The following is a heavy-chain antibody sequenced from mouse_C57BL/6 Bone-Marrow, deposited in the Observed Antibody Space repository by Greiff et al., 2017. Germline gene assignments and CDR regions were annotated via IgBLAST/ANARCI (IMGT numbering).Heavy chain of an antibody. J-gene: IGHJ1*03. V-gene: IGHV1-55*01. Sequence: QVQLQQPGAELVKPGASVKMSCKASGYTFTSYWITWVKQRPGQGLEWIGDIYPGSGSPNYNEKFKSKATLAVDTSSSTAYMQLSSLTSEDAAVYYCARPVPYFGVWGTGTTVTVSS. D-gene: IGHD1-1*01. CDR2: IYPGSGSP. CDR3: ARPVPYFGV. CDR1: GYTFTSYW.